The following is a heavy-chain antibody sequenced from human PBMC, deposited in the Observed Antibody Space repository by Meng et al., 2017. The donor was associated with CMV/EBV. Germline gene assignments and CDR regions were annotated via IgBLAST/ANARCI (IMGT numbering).Heavy chain of an antibody. V-gene: IGHV3-30-3*01. D-gene: IGHD6-13*01. CDR3: VRGWQQLAFDY. CDR1: GLTFSSYA. CDR2: ISYDGSNK. Sequence: LSCAASGLTFSSYAMHWVRKAPGKGLEWVAVISYDGSNKYYADSVKGRFTISRDNSKNTLYLQMNSLRAEDTALYYCVRGWQQLAFDYWGQGTLVTVSS. J-gene: IGHJ4*02.